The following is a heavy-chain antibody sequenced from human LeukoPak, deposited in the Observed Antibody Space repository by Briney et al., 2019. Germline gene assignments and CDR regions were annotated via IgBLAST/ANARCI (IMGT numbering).Heavy chain of an antibody. CDR1: GYTFTSYG. J-gene: IGHJ4*02. CDR2: INAYNGNT. Sequence: GASVKVSCKASGYTFTSYGFSWVRQAPGQGLEWMGWINAYNGNTNYAQKLQGRVTMTTDTSTSTAYMELRSLRSDDTAVYYCARTPLRFLEWLLAYWGQGTLVTVSS. D-gene: IGHD3-3*01. CDR3: ARTPLRFLEWLLAY. V-gene: IGHV1-18*01.